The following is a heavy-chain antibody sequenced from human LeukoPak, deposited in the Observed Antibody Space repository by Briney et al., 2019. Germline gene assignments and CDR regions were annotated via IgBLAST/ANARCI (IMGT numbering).Heavy chain of an antibody. D-gene: IGHD6-13*01. CDR1: GFTFSRYG. V-gene: IGHV3-30*02. CDR3: ARGGSSSWSYFDY. Sequence: PGGSLRLSCAASGFTFSRYGLHWVRQAPGKGLEWVAFIRYDGNIKYYADSVKGRFTISRDNSKNTLFLQMNSLRAEDTAVYDCARGGSSSWSYFDYWGQGTLVTVSS. CDR2: IRYDGNIK. J-gene: IGHJ4*02.